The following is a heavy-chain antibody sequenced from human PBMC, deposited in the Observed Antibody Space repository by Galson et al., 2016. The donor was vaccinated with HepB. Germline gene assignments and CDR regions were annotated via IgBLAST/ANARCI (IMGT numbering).Heavy chain of an antibody. J-gene: IGHJ4*02. D-gene: IGHD2-21*01. CDR2: IYYSGST. V-gene: IGHV4-59*01. CDR3: ARGDCGGDCYVDY. CDR1: GGSISSYY. Sequence: SETLSLTCTVSGGSISSYYWSWIRQPPGKGLEWIGYIYYSGSTNYDPSLKSRVTISVDTSKNQFSRKLSSATAADTAVYYCARGDCGGDCYVDYWGQGTLVTVSS.